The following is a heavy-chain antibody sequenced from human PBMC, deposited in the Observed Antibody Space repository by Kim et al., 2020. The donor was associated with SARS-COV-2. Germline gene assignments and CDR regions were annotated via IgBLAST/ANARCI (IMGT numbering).Heavy chain of an antibody. V-gene: IGHV3-15*01. Sequence: GGSLRLSCAASGFTFSNAWMSWVRQAPGKGLEWVGRIKRKTDGGTTDYAAPGKGRFTIARDNTTNTLYLQMNSLKTAGTAVYYCTTEWVGGSYVFDYWGQGTLGTVSS. J-gene: IGHJ4*02. CDR1: GFTFSNAW. CDR3: TTEWVGGSYVFDY. CDR2: IKRKTDGGTT. D-gene: IGHD1-26*01.